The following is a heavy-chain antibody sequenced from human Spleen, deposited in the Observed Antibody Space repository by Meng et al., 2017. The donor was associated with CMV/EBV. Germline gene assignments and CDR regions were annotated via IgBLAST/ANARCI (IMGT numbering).Heavy chain of an antibody. CDR3: AKSTDSVWGNSRSYYFDY. Sequence: GESLKISCAASGFTVSSNFMNWVRQAPGKGLEWVLVVYSGGNTYYADSVKGRFTISRDNSKKTRHLQMNSLRAEDTAVYYCAKSTDSVWGNSRSYYFDYWGQGTLVTVSS. D-gene: IGHD3-16*02. CDR1: GFTVSSNF. V-gene: IGHV3-53*05. CDR2: VYSGGNT. J-gene: IGHJ4*02.